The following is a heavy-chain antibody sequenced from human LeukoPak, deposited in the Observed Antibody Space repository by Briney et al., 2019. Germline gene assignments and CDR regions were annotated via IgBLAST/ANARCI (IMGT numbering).Heavy chain of an antibody. CDR1: GGSFSGYY. D-gene: IGHD6-6*01. CDR3: ARLGRWQLAMFDY. V-gene: IGHV4-34*01. J-gene: IGHJ4*02. CDR2: INHSGST. Sequence: SETLSLTCAVYGGSFSGYYWSWIRQPPGKGLERIGEINHSGSTNYNPSLKSRVTISVDTSKNQFSLKLSSVTAADTAVYYCARLGRWQLAMFDYWGQGTLVTVSS.